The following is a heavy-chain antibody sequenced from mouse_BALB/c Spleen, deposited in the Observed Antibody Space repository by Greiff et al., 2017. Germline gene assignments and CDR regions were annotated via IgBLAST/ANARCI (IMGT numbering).Heavy chain of an antibody. CDR2: IYPSDSYT. CDR1: GYTFTSYW. Sequence: VQLQQPGAELVRPGASVKLSCKASGYTFTSYWINWVKQRPGQGLEWIGNIYPSDSYTNYNQKFKDKATLTVDKSSSTAYMQLSSPTSEDSAVYYCTRGGEAMDYWGQGTSVTVSS. CDR3: TRGGEAMDY. J-gene: IGHJ4*01. V-gene: IGHV1-69*02.